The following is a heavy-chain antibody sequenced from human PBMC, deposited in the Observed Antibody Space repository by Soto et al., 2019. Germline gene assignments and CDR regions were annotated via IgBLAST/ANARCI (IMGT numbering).Heavy chain of an antibody. CDR3: ASSLLYSRGEFGP. V-gene: IGHV4-4*02. J-gene: IGHJ5*02. Sequence: SETLSLTCAVSGGSISSSNWWSWVRQPPGKGLEWIGEIYHSGSTNYNPSLKSRVTISVDKSKNQFSLKLSSVTAADTAVYYCASSLLYSRGEFGPWGQGTLVTVSS. D-gene: IGHD6-13*01. CDR1: GGSISSSNW. CDR2: IYHSGST.